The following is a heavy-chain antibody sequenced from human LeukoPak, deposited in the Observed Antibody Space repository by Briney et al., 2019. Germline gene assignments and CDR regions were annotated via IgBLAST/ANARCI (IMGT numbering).Heavy chain of an antibody. CDR3: ARGKRITIFGVVTGHSYFDY. Sequence: ASVKVSCKASGYTFTGYYMHWVRQAPGQGLEWMGWINPNSGGTNYAQKFQGRVTMTRDTSISTAYMELSRLRSDDTAVYYCARGKRITIFGVVTGHSYFDYWGQGTLDTVSS. CDR2: INPNSGGT. J-gene: IGHJ4*02. CDR1: GYTFTGYY. D-gene: IGHD3-3*01. V-gene: IGHV1-2*02.